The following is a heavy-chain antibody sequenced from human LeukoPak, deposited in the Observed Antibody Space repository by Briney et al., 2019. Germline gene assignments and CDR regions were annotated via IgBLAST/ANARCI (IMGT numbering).Heavy chain of an antibody. CDR2: ISSTGVI. D-gene: IGHD7-27*01. Sequence: PGTPLRLSCAVSGFTFSDYTTNWVRQTPGKGLEWVSYISSTGVIYYADSVRGRFSISRDNAMNSVYMQMNSPRAEDTALYYCARDLNWGFDYWGRGTLVTVSS. J-gene: IGHJ4*02. CDR3: ARDLNWGFDY. CDR1: GFTFSDYT. V-gene: IGHV3-69-1*01.